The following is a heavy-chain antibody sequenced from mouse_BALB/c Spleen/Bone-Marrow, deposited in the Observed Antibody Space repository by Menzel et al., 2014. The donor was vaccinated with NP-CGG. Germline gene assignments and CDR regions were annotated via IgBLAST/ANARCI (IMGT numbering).Heavy chain of an antibody. V-gene: IGHV5-6-5*01. D-gene: IGHD2-4*01. CDR3: ARGGGYDYGHYYAMDY. CDR2: ISSGGST. Sequence: EVKLVESGGGLVKPGGSLKLSCAASGFTFSSCAMSWVRQTPEKRLEWVASISSGGSTYYLDSVKGRFTISRDNARNILYLQRSSLRSEDTAMYYCARGGGYDYGHYYAMDYWGQGTSVTVSS. CDR1: GFTFSSCA. J-gene: IGHJ4*01.